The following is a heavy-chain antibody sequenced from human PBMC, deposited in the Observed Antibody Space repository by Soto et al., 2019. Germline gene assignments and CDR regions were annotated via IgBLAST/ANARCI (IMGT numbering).Heavy chain of an antibody. CDR2: FDPEDGET. D-gene: IGHD6-6*01. V-gene: IGHV1-24*01. Sequence: GASVKVSCKVSGYTLTELSMHWVRQAPGKGLEWMGGFDPEDGETIYAQKFQGRVTMTEDTSTDTAYMELSSLRSEDTAVYYCATEDLAARSEWFDPWGQGTLVTVSS. J-gene: IGHJ5*02. CDR1: GYTLTELS. CDR3: ATEDLAARSEWFDP.